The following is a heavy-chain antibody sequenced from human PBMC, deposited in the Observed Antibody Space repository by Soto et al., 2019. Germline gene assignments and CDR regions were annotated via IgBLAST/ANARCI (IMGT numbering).Heavy chain of an antibody. Sequence: EVQLVESGGGLVQPGGSLRLSCAASGFTFSTYKMNWVRQAPGKGLEWVSYISSSSSTIYYADSVKGRFTISRANAKNSLSMQMNSLRDAGTAVYYCARDAYDYDDTSGYYSRWGQGTLVTVSS. CDR2: ISSSSSTI. CDR1: GFTFSTYK. J-gene: IGHJ4*02. D-gene: IGHD3-22*01. CDR3: ARDAYDYDDTSGYYSR. V-gene: IGHV3-48*02.